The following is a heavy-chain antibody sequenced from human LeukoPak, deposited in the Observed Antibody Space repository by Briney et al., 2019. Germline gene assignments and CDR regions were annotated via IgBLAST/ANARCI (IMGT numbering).Heavy chain of an antibody. D-gene: IGHD3-9*01. Sequence: SETLSLTCTVSGGSISSYYWTWIRQPPGRGLEWIGYIYYSGSTNYNPSLNSRVTISVDTSNQFSLKVISVTAADTAVYYCARLAPGAYYDVLTGYPSGTFDIWGQGTMVTVSS. CDR1: GGSISSYY. CDR3: ARLAPGAYYDVLTGYPSGTFDI. CDR2: IYYSGST. V-gene: IGHV4-59*01. J-gene: IGHJ3*02.